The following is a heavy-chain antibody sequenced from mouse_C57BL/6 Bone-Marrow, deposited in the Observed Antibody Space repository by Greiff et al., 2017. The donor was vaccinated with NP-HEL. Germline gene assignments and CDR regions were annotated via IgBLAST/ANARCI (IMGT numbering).Heavy chain of an antibody. Sequence: EVQGVESGGGLVKPGGSLKLSCAASGFTFSSYAMSWVRQTPEKRLEWVATISDGGSYTNYPDNVKGRFTISRDNANNNLYLQMSHLKSEDTAMYYCARGGWVFAYWGQGTLVTVSA. V-gene: IGHV5-4*01. CDR1: GFTFSSYA. D-gene: IGHD3-3*01. CDR2: ISDGGSYT. CDR3: ARGGWVFAY. J-gene: IGHJ3*01.